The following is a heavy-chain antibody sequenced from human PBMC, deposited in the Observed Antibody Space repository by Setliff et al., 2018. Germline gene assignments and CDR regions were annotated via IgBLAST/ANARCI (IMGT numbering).Heavy chain of an antibody. Sequence: ASVKVSCKASGYTFSHSGITWVRRAPGQGLEWVGWISVYTGNTNYAPKLQGRVTMTTDASTSTAYMELRGLTSDDTAVYYCSRLVRYCSKTTCQTASGAELWGQGTLVTVSS. J-gene: IGHJ4*02. CDR1: GYTFSHSG. V-gene: IGHV1-18*01. D-gene: IGHD2-8*01. CDR3: SRLVRYCSKTTCQTASGAEL. CDR2: ISVYTGNT.